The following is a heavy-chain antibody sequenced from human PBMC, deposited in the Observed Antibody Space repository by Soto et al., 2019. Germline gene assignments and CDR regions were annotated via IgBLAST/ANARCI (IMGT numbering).Heavy chain of an antibody. Sequence: QVHLVESGGGVVQPGASLTLSCAASGLPFNYSTMHWVRQAPGKGLEWVGVISYDGSRIYYGDSMKGRFAISRDNSQNTVYLQMNSLRVEDTAVYFCAKYHYGSERYFDHWGQGALVTVSS. CDR3: AKYHYGSERYFDH. V-gene: IGHV3-30*09. CDR2: ISYDGSRI. J-gene: IGHJ4*02. D-gene: IGHD3-10*01. CDR1: GLPFNYST.